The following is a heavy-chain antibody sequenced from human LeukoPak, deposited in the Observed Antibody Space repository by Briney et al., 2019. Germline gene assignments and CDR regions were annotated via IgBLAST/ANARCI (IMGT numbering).Heavy chain of an antibody. J-gene: IGHJ5*02. CDR1: GFTFSSNA. CDR2: ISYDGSNK. D-gene: IGHD6-13*01. CDR3: VKKGNSWPPRFDP. V-gene: IGHV3-30-3*02. Sequence: GGSLRLSCAASGFTFSSNAMHWVRQAPGKGLEWVAVISYDGSNKYYADSVKGRFTISRDNSENILYLQLSSLRAEDTAVYHCVKKGNSWPPRFDPWGQGTLVTVSS.